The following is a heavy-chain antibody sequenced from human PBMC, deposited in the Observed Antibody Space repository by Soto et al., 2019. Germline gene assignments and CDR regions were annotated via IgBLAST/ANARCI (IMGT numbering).Heavy chain of an antibody. CDR1: GYTFTSYD. CDR2: MNPNSGNT. D-gene: IGHD6-19*01. J-gene: IGHJ6*02. V-gene: IGHV1-8*01. Sequence: QVQLVQSGAEVKKPGASVKVSCKSSGYTFTSYDINCVRQATGQGLEWMGWMNPNSGNTGYAQKFQGRVTMTRNNSISKAYMELSSLRSEETAVYYCTREHSSGWYGLYDYYGMDVWRQGTTVTVSS. CDR3: TREHSSGWYGLYDYYGMDV.